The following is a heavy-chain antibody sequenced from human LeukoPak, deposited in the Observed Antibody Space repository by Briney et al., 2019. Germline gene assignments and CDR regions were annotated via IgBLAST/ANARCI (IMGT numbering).Heavy chain of an antibody. V-gene: IGHV4-30-2*01. CDR3: ARGEAGTGSTVLFDP. J-gene: IGHJ5*02. CDR1: GASISSGDYY. Sequence: SETLSLTCTVSGASISSGDYYWGWIRQPPGKGLEWIGYIYHTGSTYYNPSLKSRVTVSVDRSKNQFSLRLTSVTAADTAVYYCARGEAGTGSTVLFDPWGLGTLVTVSS. D-gene: IGHD1-7*01. CDR2: IYHTGST.